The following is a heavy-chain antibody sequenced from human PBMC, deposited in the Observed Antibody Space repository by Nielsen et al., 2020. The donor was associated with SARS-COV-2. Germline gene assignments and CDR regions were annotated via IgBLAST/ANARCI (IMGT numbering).Heavy chain of an antibody. Sequence: GESLKISSKCSGYSFTSYWNSGGRQMPGRGLEWVGRIDPSDAYTNDSPSFQGHVTISADKSISTAYLQWSSLKASDTAMYYCARRGWELHTDVWGQGTTVTVSS. J-gene: IGHJ6*02. D-gene: IGHD1-26*01. V-gene: IGHV5-10-1*01. CDR2: IDPSDAYT. CDR3: ARRGWELHTDV. CDR1: GYSFTSYW.